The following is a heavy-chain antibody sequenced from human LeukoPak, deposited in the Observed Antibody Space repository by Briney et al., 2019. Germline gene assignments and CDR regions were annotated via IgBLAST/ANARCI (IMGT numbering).Heavy chain of an antibody. CDR1: GGSVSSGSYY. J-gene: IGHJ5*02. Sequence: SETLSLTCTVSGGSVSSGSYYWSWVRQPPGKGLEWIGYIYYSGSTNYNPSLKSRVTISVDTSKNQFSLKLSSVTAADTAVYYCARTPVVRGNNWFDPWGQGTLVTVSS. CDR3: ARTPVVRGNNWFDP. D-gene: IGHD3-10*01. CDR2: IYYSGST. V-gene: IGHV4-61*01.